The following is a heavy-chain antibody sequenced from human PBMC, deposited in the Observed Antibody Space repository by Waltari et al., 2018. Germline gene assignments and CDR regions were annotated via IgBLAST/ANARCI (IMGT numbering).Heavy chain of an antibody. Sequence: QITLKESGPTLVKSTQTLTLTCTFSGFSLSTSGVGMAWIRQPPGKAPEWLALISWKDDKYYSPSLKSRLTITKDTSNNQVVLTMANMDPVDTATYFCAHIRGPFQFDDDIGVYALRGPFDIWGQGTTVIVSS. CDR1: GFSLSTSGVG. CDR3: AHIRGPFQFDDDIGVYALRGPFDI. D-gene: IGHD3-16*01. J-gene: IGHJ3*02. CDR2: ISWKDDK. V-gene: IGHV2-5*01.